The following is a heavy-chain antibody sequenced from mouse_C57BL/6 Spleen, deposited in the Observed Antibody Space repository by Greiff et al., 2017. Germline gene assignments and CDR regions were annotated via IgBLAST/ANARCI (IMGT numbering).Heavy chain of an antibody. D-gene: IGHD4-1*01. CDR3: ARGLNWDVGYFDV. V-gene: IGHV1-52*01. CDR1: GYTFTSYW. CDR2: IDPSDSET. Sequence: QVQLQQSGAELVRPGSSVKLSCKASGYTFTSYWMHWVKQRPIQGLEWIGNIDPSDSETHYNQKFKDKATLTVDKSSSTAYMQLSSLTSEDSAVYYCARGLNWDVGYFDVWGTGTTVTVSS. J-gene: IGHJ1*03.